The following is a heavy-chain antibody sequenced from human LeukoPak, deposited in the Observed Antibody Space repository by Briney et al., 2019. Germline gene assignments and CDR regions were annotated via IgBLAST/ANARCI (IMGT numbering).Heavy chain of an antibody. D-gene: IGHD3-22*01. V-gene: IGHV4-39*01. J-gene: IGHJ2*01. CDR2: IYYSGST. Sequence: SETLSLTCTVSGGSISSSSYYWGWIRQPPGKGLEWIGSIYYSGSTYYHPSLKSRVTISVDTSKNQFSLKLSSVTAADTAVYYCARHQAKYYYDSSGFRHWYFDLWGRGTLVTVSS. CDR1: GGSISSSSYY. CDR3: ARHQAKYYYDSSGFRHWYFDL.